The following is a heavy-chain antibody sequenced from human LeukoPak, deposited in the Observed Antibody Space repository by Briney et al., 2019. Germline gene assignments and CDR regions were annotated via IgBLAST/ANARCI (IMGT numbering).Heavy chain of an antibody. CDR3: AKALYCSSTSCYDDQDPYYFDY. CDR2: ISGSGGST. V-gene: IGHV3-23*01. CDR1: GFTFSSYA. J-gene: IGHJ4*02. D-gene: IGHD2-2*01. Sequence: GSLRLSCAASGFTFSSYAMSWVRQAPGKGLEWVSAISGSGGSTYYADSVKGRFTISRDNSKNTLYLQMNSLRAEDTAVYYCAKALYCSSTSCYDDQDPYYFDYWGQGTLVTVSS.